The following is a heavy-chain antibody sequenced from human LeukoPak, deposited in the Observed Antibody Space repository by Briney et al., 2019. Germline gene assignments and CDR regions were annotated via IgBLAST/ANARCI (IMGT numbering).Heavy chain of an antibody. Sequence: GGSLRLSCAASGFTFSSYAMNWVRQAPGKGLEWVSAISGSGDSTYYADSVKGRFTISRDNSKNTLYLQMNSLRAEDTAVYYCAKGGDFWSGPQFDYWAREPWSPSPQ. D-gene: IGHD3-3*01. J-gene: IGHJ4*02. CDR2: ISGSGDST. CDR1: GFTFSSYA. V-gene: IGHV3-23*01. CDR3: AKGGDFWSGPQFDY.